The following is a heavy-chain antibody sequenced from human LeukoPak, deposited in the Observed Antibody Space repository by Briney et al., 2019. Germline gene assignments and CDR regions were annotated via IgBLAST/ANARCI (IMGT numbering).Heavy chain of an antibody. CDR2: ISISGTSI. D-gene: IGHD3-16*01. CDR3: ANANGGAFDI. Sequence: GGSLRLSCVASGFTFSDYYMGWIRQAPGKELEWISYISISGTSIYYAGSVEGRFTTSRDNAKNSVFLQMNSLRVEDTAVYYCANANGGAFDIWGQGTVVTVSA. CDR1: GFTFSDYY. V-gene: IGHV3-11*01. J-gene: IGHJ3*02.